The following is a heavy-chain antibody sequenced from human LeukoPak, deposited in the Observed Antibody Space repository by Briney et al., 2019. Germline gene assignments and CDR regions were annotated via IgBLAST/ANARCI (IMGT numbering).Heavy chain of an antibody. V-gene: IGHV3-74*01. CDR3: ARSGCPYYFDY. CDR2: IPSEGSTT. Sequence: GWGVTLSCVASGLILRHYWMHWVRQAAAKGVVLVLRIPSEGSTTSYADSVKGRFTISRADAKCTLYLQMTRLRAEDTAVYYCARSGCPYYFDYWGQGTLVTVSS. D-gene: IGHD3-22*01. J-gene: IGHJ4*02. CDR1: GLILRHYW.